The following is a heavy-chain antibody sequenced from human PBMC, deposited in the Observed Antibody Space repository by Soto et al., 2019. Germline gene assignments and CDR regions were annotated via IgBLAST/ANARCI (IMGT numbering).Heavy chain of an antibody. Sequence: PSETLSLTCTVSGGSISSGDYYWSWVRQPPGKGLEWIGYIYYSGSTYYNPSLKSRVTISVDTSKNQFSLKLSSVTAADTAVYYCARETGGSVSGVVIIPHFDYWGEGTLVPVSS. CDR3: ARETGGSVSGVVIIPHFDY. J-gene: IGHJ4*02. V-gene: IGHV4-30-4*01. D-gene: IGHD3-3*01. CDR2: IYYSGST. CDR1: GGSISSGDYY.